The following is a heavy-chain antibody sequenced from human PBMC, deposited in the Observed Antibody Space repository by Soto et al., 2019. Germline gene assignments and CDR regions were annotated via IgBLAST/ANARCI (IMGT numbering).Heavy chain of an antibody. CDR1: GVSVSGYS. V-gene: IGHV3-48*02. Sequence: PGVPLTLSCGASGVSVSGYSMNWVRQAPGKGLEWISYIRCSSGTTIYAASVRGRFTISRDSANNSLYLQMDSLREDDTAVYYCTKEGVGSYCHNWGEGPLVTVSS. CDR2: IRCSSGTT. D-gene: IGHD1-26*01. CDR3: TKEGVGSYCHN. J-gene: IGHJ4*02.